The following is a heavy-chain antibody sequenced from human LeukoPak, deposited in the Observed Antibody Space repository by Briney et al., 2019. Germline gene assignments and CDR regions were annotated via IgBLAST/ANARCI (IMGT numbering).Heavy chain of an antibody. CDR1: GFTFGNAW. CDR3: TTSDSSGYYYYFDY. Sequence: PGGSLRLSCAASGFTFGNAWMTWVRQAPGKGLEWVGRIKSKTDGGTTDYAAPVKGRFTISRDNSKNTLYLQMNSLKTEDTAVYYCTTSDSSGYYYYFDYWGQGTLVTVSS. J-gene: IGHJ4*02. D-gene: IGHD3-22*01. CDR2: IKSKTDGGTT. V-gene: IGHV3-15*01.